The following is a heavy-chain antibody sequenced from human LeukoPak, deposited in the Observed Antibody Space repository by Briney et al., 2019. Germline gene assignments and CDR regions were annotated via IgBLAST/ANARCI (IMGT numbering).Heavy chain of an antibody. D-gene: IGHD6-19*01. CDR1: STSLTTYY. CDR3: VRGRAVGGRFFDL. CDR2: VTDAGFA. V-gene: IGHV4-59*01. J-gene: IGHJ4*02. Sequence: SETLSLTCTVSSTSLTTYYWSWIRQPPGKGLEWIGYVTDAGFATYNPSLKSRVTLSVDTSTNQFSLKVHSVTVSDTAVYYCVRGRAVGGRFFDLWGQGILVSVSS.